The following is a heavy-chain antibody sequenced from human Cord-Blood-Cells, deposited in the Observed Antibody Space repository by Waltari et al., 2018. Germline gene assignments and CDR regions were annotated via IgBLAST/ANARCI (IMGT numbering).Heavy chain of an antibody. CDR2: IYHSGST. D-gene: IGHD4-17*01. Sequence: QVHLQESGPGLVKPSATLSLTCAVSVYSISRGYYWGWIRQPPGKGLEWSGSIYHSGSTYYNPSLKSRVTISVDTSKNQFSLKLSSVTAADTAVYYCARDGTTVTHPFDYWGQGTLVTVSS. CDR3: ARDGTTVTHPFDY. J-gene: IGHJ4*02. V-gene: IGHV4-38-2*02. CDR1: VYSISRGYY.